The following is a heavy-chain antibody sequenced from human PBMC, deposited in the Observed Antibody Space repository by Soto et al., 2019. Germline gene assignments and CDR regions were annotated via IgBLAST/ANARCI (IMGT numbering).Heavy chain of an antibody. CDR1: GFTFSSYA. Sequence: QVQLVESGGGVVQPGRSLRLSCAASGFTFSSYAMHWVRQAPGKGLEWVAVISYDGSNKYYADSVKGRFTISRDNSKNTLDLQMNSLRAEDTAVYYCAREKGGSGSYGWFDPWGQGTLVTVSS. D-gene: IGHD3-10*01. J-gene: IGHJ5*02. CDR2: ISYDGSNK. V-gene: IGHV3-30-3*01. CDR3: AREKGGSGSYGWFDP.